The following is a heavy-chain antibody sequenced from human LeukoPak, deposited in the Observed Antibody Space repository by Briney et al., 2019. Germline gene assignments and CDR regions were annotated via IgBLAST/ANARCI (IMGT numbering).Heavy chain of an antibody. CDR1: GFTLSDYS. CDR3: ARRSSSSRRDFDY. D-gene: IGHD6-6*01. J-gene: IGHJ4*02. CDR2: ISSSGSTI. Sequence: PGGSLRLPCAASGFTLSDYSMSWIRQAPGKGLERVSYISSSGSTIYYADSAKGRFTISRDNAKNSLYLQMNSLRAEDTAVYFCARRSSSSRRDFDYWGQGTLVTVSS. V-gene: IGHV3-11*04.